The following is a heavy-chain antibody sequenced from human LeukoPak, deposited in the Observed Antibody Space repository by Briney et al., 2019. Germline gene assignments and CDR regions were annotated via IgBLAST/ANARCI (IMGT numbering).Heavy chain of an antibody. Sequence: PGGSLRLSCAASGFTVSSNYMSWVRQAPGKGLEWVSVIYSGGSTYYADSVKGRFTISRDNSKNTLYLQMNSLRAEDTAVYYCARAIVRGYYYYYMDVWGKGTTVTISS. V-gene: IGHV3-66*01. J-gene: IGHJ6*03. D-gene: IGHD2-21*01. CDR1: GFTVSSNY. CDR2: IYSGGST. CDR3: ARAIVRGYYYYYMDV.